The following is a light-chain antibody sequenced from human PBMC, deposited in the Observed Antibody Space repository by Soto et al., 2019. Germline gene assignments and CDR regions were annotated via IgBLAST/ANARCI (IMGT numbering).Light chain of an antibody. CDR2: EVS. J-gene: IGLJ2*01. V-gene: IGLV2-14*01. CDR3: SSYTSSNTLVV. Sequence: QSVLTQPASVSGSPGQSITISCTGTSSDVGGYNYVSWYQQHPGKAPKLMIYEVSNRPSGVSNRFSGSKSGNTASLTISGPQAEDEADYYCSSYTSSNTLVVFGGGTKLTVL. CDR1: SSDVGGYNY.